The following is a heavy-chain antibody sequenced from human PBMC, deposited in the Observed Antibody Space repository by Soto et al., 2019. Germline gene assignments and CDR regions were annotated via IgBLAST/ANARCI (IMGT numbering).Heavy chain of an antibody. CDR3: AREEGGYSYGYPRLDASDI. CDR1: GGSISSGDYY. Sequence: QVQLQESGPGLVKPSQTLSLTCTVSGGSISSGDYYWRWIRQHPEKGLEWMGYTHDSGSTYYNLSLKSRVTISVDTSKKQFSLKLSFVTAADTAVYYCAREEGGYSYGYPRLDASDIWCQGTMVTVSS. J-gene: IGHJ3*02. V-gene: IGHV4-31*03. D-gene: IGHD5-18*01. CDR2: THDSGST.